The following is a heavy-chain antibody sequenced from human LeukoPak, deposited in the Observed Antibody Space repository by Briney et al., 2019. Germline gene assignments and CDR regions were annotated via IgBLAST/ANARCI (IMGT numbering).Heavy chain of an antibody. CDR1: GFTFDDYA. D-gene: IGHD6-19*01. CDR3: AKGKKMTVAGLFDY. J-gene: IGHJ4*02. V-gene: IGHV3-9*01. Sequence: PGRSLRLSCAASGFTFDDYAMHWVRQAPGKGLEWVSGISWNSGGIGYADSVKGRSTISRDNAKNSLYLQMNSLRADDTALYYCAKGKKMTVAGLFDYWGQGTLVTVSS. CDR2: ISWNSGGI.